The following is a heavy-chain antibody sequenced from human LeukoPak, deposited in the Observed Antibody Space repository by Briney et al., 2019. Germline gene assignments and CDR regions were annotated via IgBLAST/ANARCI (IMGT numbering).Heavy chain of an antibody. CDR2: INPNTGGT. CDR1: GYTFTGNY. CDR3: ARDSATAAAAELDY. V-gene: IGHV1-2*02. Sequence: ASVKVSCKASGYTFTGNYIHWVRQAPGQGLEWMGWINPNTGGTKYAQRFQGRVTMTSDTSISTAYMELTWLKSDDTAVYYCARDSATAAAAELDYWGQGTLVTVSS. J-gene: IGHJ4*02. D-gene: IGHD6-13*01.